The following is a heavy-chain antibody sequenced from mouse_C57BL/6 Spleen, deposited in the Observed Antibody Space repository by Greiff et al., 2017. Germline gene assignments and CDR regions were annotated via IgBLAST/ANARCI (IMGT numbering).Heavy chain of an antibody. D-gene: IGHD1-1*01. J-gene: IGHJ4*01. CDR1: GFNIKDDY. V-gene: IGHV14-4*01. Sequence: EVQLQQSGAELVRPGASVKLSCTASGFNIKDDYMHWVKQRPEQGLEWIGWIDPENGDTEYASKFQGKATITADTSSNTAYLQLSSLTSEDTAVYYCTPDGPYYAMDYWGQGTSVTVSS. CDR3: TPDGPYYAMDY. CDR2: IDPENGDT.